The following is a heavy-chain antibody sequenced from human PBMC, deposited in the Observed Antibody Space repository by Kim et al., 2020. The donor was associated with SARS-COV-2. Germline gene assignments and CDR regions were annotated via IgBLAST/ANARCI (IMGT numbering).Heavy chain of an antibody. CDR3: TRDLGLLWFGEHISGVGWFDP. Sequence: GGSLRLSCTASGFTFGDYAMSWFRQAPGKGLEWVGFIRSKAYGGTTEYAASVKGRFTISRDDSKSIAYLQMNSLKTEDTAVYYCTRDLGLLWFGEHISGVGWFDPWGQGTLVTVSS. D-gene: IGHD3-10*01. V-gene: IGHV3-49*03. J-gene: IGHJ5*02. CDR1: GFTFGDYA. CDR2: IRSKAYGGTT.